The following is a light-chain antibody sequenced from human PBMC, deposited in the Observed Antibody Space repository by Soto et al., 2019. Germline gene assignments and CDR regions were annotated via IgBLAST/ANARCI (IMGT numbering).Light chain of an antibody. Sequence: EIVMTQSPATLSGSPGERATLSCRASQSVNSHLAWYHQKPGQAPRLLIYGASTRATGIPARFSGNGSGTEFTLTISSLQSEDFAVYYCQQYNNWPRTFGQGTKVEIK. CDR3: QQYNNWPRT. CDR2: GAS. J-gene: IGKJ1*01. V-gene: IGKV3-15*01. CDR1: QSVNSH.